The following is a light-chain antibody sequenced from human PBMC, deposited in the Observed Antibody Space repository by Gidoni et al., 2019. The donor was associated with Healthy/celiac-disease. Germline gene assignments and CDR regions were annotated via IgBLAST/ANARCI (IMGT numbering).Light chain of an antibody. V-gene: IGKV1-8*01. CDR3: QQYYSYPRGLT. Sequence: AIRMTQSPSSFSASTGDRVTITCRASQGISSYLAWYQQNPGKAPKLLIYAASTLQSGVPSRFSGSGSGTDFTLTISCLQSEDFATYYCQQYYSYPRGLTFGGGTKVEIK. CDR1: QGISSY. CDR2: AAS. J-gene: IGKJ4*01.